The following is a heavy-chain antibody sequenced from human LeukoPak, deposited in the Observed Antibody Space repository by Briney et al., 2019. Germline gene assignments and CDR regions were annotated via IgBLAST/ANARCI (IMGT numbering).Heavy chain of an antibody. CDR1: GGTFISYA. D-gene: IGHD5-18*01. V-gene: IGHV1-69*13. J-gene: IGHJ4*02. CDR2: IIPIFGTA. CDR3: ARDGSELRGYSYGSFDY. Sequence: ASVKVSCKASGGTFISYAISWVRQAPGQGLEWMGGIIPIFGTANYAQKFQGRVTITADESTSTAYMELSSLRSEDTAVYYCARDGSELRGYSYGSFDYWGQGTLVTVSS.